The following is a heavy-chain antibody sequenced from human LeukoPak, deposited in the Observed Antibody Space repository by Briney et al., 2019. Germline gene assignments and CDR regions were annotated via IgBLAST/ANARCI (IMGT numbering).Heavy chain of an antibody. CDR1: GGSISSYY. Sequence: SETLSLTRTVSGGSISSYYWSWIRQPPGKGLVWFGYIYYSGSTNYNPSLKSRVTISVDTSKNQFSLKLSSVTAADTAVYYCARGLEQPDYYYYMDVWGKGTTVTVSS. D-gene: IGHD1/OR15-1a*01. J-gene: IGHJ6*03. CDR2: IYYSGST. CDR3: ARGLEQPDYYYYMDV. V-gene: IGHV4-59*01.